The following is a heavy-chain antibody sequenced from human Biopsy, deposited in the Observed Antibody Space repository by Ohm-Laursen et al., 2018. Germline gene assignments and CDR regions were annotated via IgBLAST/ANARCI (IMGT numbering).Heavy chain of an antibody. CDR2: IIPILRTT. V-gene: IGHV1-69*11. CDR3: AREAIGYQLPCDD. J-gene: IGHJ4*02. D-gene: IGHD2-2*01. CDR1: TGTFNSYG. Sequence: SVKVSCNAPTGTFNSYGIIWVRQAPGQGLEWVGRIIPILRTTAYAQTFLGRVTITADSPTSTVDMELTSLTSDDTAVYFCAREAIGYQLPCDDWGQGTLVTVSS.